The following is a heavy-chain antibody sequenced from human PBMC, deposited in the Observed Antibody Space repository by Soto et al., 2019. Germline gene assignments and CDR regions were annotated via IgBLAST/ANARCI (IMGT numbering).Heavy chain of an antibody. V-gene: IGHV1-46*01. D-gene: IGHD2-15*01. J-gene: IGHJ4*02. CDR2: INPSVGST. CDR1: GDTFSTYY. CDR3: ARGNAPGAARSPFDY. Sequence: ASVKVSCKASGDTFSTYYLHWLRHAPGQGLEWMGIINPSVGSTNYPQKSLGRITMTRDTSTNTIYMELTSLKSENTAVYYCARGNAPGAARSPFDYWGQGTMVTSPQ.